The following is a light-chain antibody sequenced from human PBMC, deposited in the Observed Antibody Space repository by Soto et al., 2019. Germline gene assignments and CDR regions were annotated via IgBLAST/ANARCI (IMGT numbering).Light chain of an antibody. CDR3: CSYAGTYILL. CDR1: SSDVGGYNY. J-gene: IGLJ2*01. V-gene: IGLV2-11*01. Sequence: QSALTQSRSVSGSPGQSVTISCTGTSSDVGGYNYVSWYQQHPGKAPKLMIYDVSKRPSGVPDRFSGSKSGNTASLTISGLQAEDEADYYCCSYAGTYILLFGGGTKLTGL. CDR2: DVS.